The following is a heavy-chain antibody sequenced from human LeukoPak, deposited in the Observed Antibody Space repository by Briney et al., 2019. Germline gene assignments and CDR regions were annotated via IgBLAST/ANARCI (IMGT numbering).Heavy chain of an antibody. CDR2: IYYSGST. Sequence: SETLSLTCTVSGGSISSGGYYWSWIRQHPGKGLEWIGYIYYSGSTYYNPSLKSRVTISVDTSKNQFSLKLSSVTAADTAVYYCARAGDEGDNYYGSGSYYTFGYWGQGTLVTVSS. J-gene: IGHJ4*02. CDR1: GGSISSGGYY. CDR3: ARAGDEGDNYYGSGSYYTFGY. V-gene: IGHV4-31*03. D-gene: IGHD3-10*01.